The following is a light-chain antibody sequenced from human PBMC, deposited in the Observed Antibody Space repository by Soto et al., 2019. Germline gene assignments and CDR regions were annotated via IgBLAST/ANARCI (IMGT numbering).Light chain of an antibody. J-gene: IGLJ2*01. V-gene: IGLV1-40*01. CDR3: QSYDSSLSGHVV. CDR2: YND. Sequence: QSVLTQPPSVSGAPGQRVTISCTGSSSNLGSGFDVQWYQQLPGTAPKLLIYYNDNRPSGVPDRFSGSKSGTSASRAITGLQADDEADYYCQSYDSSLSGHVVFGGGTKVTVL. CDR1: SSNLGSGFD.